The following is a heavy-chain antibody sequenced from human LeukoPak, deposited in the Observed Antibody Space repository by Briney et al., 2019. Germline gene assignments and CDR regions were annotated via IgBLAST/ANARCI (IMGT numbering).Heavy chain of an antibody. V-gene: IGHV3-23*01. CDR2: ISGSGGST. Sequence: GGSLRLSCAASGFTFSSYAVSWVRQAPGKGLEWVSTISGSGGSTYFADSVKGRFTLSRDNSKNTLFLQMNSLRAEDTAVYYCAKGYYTSTSCYHDYWGQGTLVTVSS. J-gene: IGHJ4*02. CDR1: GFTFSSYA. CDR3: AKGYYTSTSCYHDY. D-gene: IGHD2-2*01.